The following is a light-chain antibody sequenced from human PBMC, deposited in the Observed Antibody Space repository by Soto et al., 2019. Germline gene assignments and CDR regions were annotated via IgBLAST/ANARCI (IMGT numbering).Light chain of an antibody. Sequence: QSALTQPPSASGSPGQSVTISCTGMSSDVGAYNYVSWYQQRPGKAPKLMIYEVSKRPSGVPDRFSGSKSGNTASLTVSGLQAEDEADYYCSSYAGNNNVVFGSGTKVTVL. V-gene: IGLV2-8*01. CDR1: SSDVGAYNY. J-gene: IGLJ1*01. CDR3: SSYAGNNNVV. CDR2: EVS.